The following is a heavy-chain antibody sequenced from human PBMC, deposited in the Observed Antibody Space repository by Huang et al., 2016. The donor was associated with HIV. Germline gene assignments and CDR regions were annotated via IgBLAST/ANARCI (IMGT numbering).Heavy chain of an antibody. V-gene: IGHV2-5*02. J-gene: IGHJ4*02. CDR3: AYQWTGLDR. CDR1: GFSLDTSGVA. Sequence: QITLKESGPTLVKPTQTLTLTCSFSGFSLDTSGVAVGWVRQPPGEALEWLGLMYWDDDTRFSPSLGGRLSLTKDTSKNQVVLTMTNMDPADTATYFCAYQWTGLDRWGLGILVTVTS. CDR2: MYWDDDT. D-gene: IGHD6-19*01.